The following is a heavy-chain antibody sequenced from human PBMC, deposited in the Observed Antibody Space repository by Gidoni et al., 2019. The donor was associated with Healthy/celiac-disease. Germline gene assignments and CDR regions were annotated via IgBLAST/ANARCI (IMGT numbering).Heavy chain of an antibody. Sequence: EVQLVESGGGLVQPGGSLRLSCAAAAFTFSSSWMSRVRQAPGKGMEWVANIKQDGSEKYYVDSVKGRFTISRDNAKNSLYLQMNSLRAEDTAVYYCARGHRVTTTQYYYYGMDVWGQGTTVTVSS. D-gene: IGHD4-17*01. CDR2: IKQDGSEK. CDR1: AFTFSSSW. V-gene: IGHV3-7*03. CDR3: ARGHRVTTTQYYYYGMDV. J-gene: IGHJ6*02.